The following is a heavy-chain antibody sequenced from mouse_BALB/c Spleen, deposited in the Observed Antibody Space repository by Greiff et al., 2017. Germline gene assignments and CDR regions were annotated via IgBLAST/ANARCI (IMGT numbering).Heavy chain of an antibody. CDR2: ISSGGST. V-gene: IGHV5-6-5*01. D-gene: IGHD2-3*01. Sequence: EVKVEESGGGLVKPGGSLKLSCAASGFTFSSYAMSWVRQTPEKRLEWVASISSGGSTYYPDSVKGRFTISRDNARNILYLQMSSLRSEDTAMYYCADGYFFAYWGQGTLVTVSA. CDR3: ADGYFFAY. CDR1: GFTFSSYA. J-gene: IGHJ3*01.